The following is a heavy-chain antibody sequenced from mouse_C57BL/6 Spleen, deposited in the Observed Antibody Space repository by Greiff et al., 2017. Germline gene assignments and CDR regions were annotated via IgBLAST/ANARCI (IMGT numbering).Heavy chain of an antibody. Sequence: EVQGVESGGGLVKPGGSLKLSCAASGFTFSSYTMSWVRQTPEKRLEWVATISGGGGNPYYPDSVKGRFTISRDNAKNTLYLQMSSLRSEDTALYYCAKFPHYGSTHMDYWGQGTSVTVSS. CDR1: GFTFSSYT. J-gene: IGHJ4*01. D-gene: IGHD1-1*01. V-gene: IGHV5-9*01. CDR2: ISGGGGNP. CDR3: AKFPHYGSTHMDY.